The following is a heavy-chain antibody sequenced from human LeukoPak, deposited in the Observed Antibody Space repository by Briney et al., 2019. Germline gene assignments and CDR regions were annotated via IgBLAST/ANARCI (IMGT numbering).Heavy chain of an antibody. J-gene: IGHJ4*02. D-gene: IGHD6-13*01. CDR2: TYYRSKWYN. CDR1: GDSVSSNSAA. CDR3: ARDQAGLDY. Sequence: SQTLTLTCAISGDSVSSNSAAWNWISQSPSRDLEWLGRTYYRSKWYNDYAESVKSRINTKPDTSKNQYSLQLNSVTPEDTAVYYCARDQAGLDYWGQGTLVTVSS. V-gene: IGHV6-1*01.